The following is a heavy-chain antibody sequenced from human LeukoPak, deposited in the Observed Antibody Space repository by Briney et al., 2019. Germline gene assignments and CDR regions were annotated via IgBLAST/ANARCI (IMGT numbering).Heavy chain of an antibody. D-gene: IGHD3-22*01. V-gene: IGHV4-34*01. CDR2: INHSGST. CDR1: GGSFSGYY. J-gene: IGHJ4*02. CDR3: ARGYYDSSVGFDY. Sequence: KSSETLSLTCAVYGGSFSGYYWSWIRQPPGKGLEWIGEINHSGSTNYNPSLKSRVTISVDTSKNQFSLKLSSVTAADTAVYYCARGYYDSSVGFDYWGQGTLVTVSS.